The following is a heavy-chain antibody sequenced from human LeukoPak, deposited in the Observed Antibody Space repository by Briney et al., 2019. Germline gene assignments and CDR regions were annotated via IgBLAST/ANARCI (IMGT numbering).Heavy chain of an antibody. CDR3: ASLKEFGESYGMDV. D-gene: IGHD3-10*01. CDR1: GGSFSGYY. V-gene: IGHV4-34*01. J-gene: IGHJ6*02. CDR2: INHSGST. Sequence: NPSETLSLTCAVYGGSFSGYYWSWIRQPPGKGLEWIGEINHSGSTNYNPSLKSRVTISVDTSKNQFSLKLSSVTAADTAVYYCASLKEFGESYGMDVWGQGTTVTVSS.